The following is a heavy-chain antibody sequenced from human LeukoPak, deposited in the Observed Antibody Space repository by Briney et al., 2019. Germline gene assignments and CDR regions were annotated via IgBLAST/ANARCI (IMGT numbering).Heavy chain of an antibody. D-gene: IGHD1-26*01. V-gene: IGHV1-58*01. J-gene: IGHJ2*01. CDR1: GFTFSNSG. CDR3: AAGKKVGAYLWYYFDL. Sequence: ASVKVSCKASGFTFSNSGVRWVRQARGQRLEWIGWIVVGSGNTNYAQQFQERVTLTRDMSTSTAYMELSSLRSEDTAVYYCAAGKKVGAYLWYYFDLWGRGTLVTVSS. CDR2: IVVGSGNT.